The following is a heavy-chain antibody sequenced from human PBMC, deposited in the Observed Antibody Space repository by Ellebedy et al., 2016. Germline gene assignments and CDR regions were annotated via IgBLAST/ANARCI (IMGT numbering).Heavy chain of an antibody. CDR3: ARSSSQLFPTLTGFDY. CDR2: IYYSGST. CDR1: GGSISSGDYY. J-gene: IGHJ4*02. V-gene: IGHV4-30-4*01. Sequence: SETLSLTCTVSGGSISSGDYYWSWIRQPPGKGLEWIGYIYYSGSTYYNPSLKSRVTISVDTSKNQFSLKLSSVTAADTAVYYCARSSSQLFPTLTGFDYWGQGTLVTVSS. D-gene: IGHD3-9*01.